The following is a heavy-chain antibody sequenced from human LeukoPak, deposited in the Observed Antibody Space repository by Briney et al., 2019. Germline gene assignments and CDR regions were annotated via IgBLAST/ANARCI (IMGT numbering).Heavy chain of an antibody. CDR2: INPSGGST. CDR3: ARVRGGDEPKSIAAPPHYFDY. Sequence: ASVKVSCKASGYTFTSYYMHWVRQAPGQGLERMGIINPSGGSTSYAQKFQGRVTMTRDTSTSTVYMELSSLRSDDTAVYYCARVRGGDEPKSIAAPPHYFDYWGQGTLVTVSS. D-gene: IGHD6-6*01. V-gene: IGHV1-46*01. J-gene: IGHJ4*02. CDR1: GYTFTSYY.